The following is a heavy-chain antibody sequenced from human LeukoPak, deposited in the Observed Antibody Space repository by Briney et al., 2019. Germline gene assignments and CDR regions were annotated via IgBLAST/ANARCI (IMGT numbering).Heavy chain of an antibody. CDR1: GYTFISYG. J-gene: IGHJ2*01. V-gene: IGHV1-18*01. D-gene: IGHD3-22*01. CDR3: ARAHGSGYYQYWYFDL. Sequence: ASVKVSCKASGYTFISYGISWVRQAPGQGLEWMGWISAYNGNTNYAQKLQGRVTMTTDTSTSTAYMELRSLRSDDTAVYYCARAHGSGYYQYWYFDLWGRGTLVTVSS. CDR2: ISAYNGNT.